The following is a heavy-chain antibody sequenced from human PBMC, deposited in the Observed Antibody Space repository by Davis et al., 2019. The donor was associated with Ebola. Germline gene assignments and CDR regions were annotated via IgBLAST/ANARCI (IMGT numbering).Heavy chain of an antibody. V-gene: IGHV3-30-3*01. CDR3: AKGQLRFLEWLPDY. CDR1: GFTFSSYA. J-gene: IGHJ4*02. Sequence: GESLKISCAASGFTFSSYAMHWVRQAPGKGLEWVAVISYDGSNKYYADSVKGRFTISRDNAKNSLYLQMNSLRAEDTALYYCAKGQLRFLEWLPDYWGQGTLVTVSS. CDR2: ISYDGSNK. D-gene: IGHD3-3*01.